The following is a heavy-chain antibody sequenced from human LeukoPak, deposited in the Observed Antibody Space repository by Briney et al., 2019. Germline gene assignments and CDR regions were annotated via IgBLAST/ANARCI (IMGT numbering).Heavy chain of an antibody. CDR3: AKDRSDEGYYYDSSGYYFTDY. CDR2: IRYDGSNK. D-gene: IGHD3-22*01. J-gene: IGHJ4*02. CDR1: GFTFSSYG. V-gene: IGHV3-30*02. Sequence: GGSLRLSCAASGFTFSSYGMHWVRQAPGKGLEWVAFIRYDGSNKYYADSVKGRFTISRDNSKNTLYLQMNSLRAEDTAVYYCAKDRSDEGYYYDSSGYYFTDYWGQGTLVTVSS.